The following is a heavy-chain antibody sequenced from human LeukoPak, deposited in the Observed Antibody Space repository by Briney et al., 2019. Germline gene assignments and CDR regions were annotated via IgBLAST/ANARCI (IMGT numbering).Heavy chain of an antibody. CDR1: GGTFSSYA. CDR3: AKGIARTYYYDSSGYHGYYYGMDV. Sequence: GASVKVSCKASGGTFSSYAISWVRQAPGQGLEWMGGIIPIFGTANYAQKFQGRVTITADESTSTAYMELSSLRSEDTAVYYCAKGIARTYYYDSSGYHGYYYGMDVWGQGTTVTVSS. J-gene: IGHJ6*02. CDR2: IIPIFGTA. D-gene: IGHD3-22*01. V-gene: IGHV1-69*01.